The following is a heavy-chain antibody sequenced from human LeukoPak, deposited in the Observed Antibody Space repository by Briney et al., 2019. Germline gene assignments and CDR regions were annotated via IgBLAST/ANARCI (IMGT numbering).Heavy chain of an antibody. CDR3: ARDQISGWYRLFDY. D-gene: IGHD6-19*01. J-gene: IGHJ4*02. V-gene: IGHV3-21*01. Sequence: ETLSLTCTVSGSSISSYYWSWVRQAPGKGLEWVSSISSSSSYIYYADSVKGRFTISRDNAKNSLYLQMNSLRAEDTAVYYCARDQISGWYRLFDYWGQGTLVTVSS. CDR2: ISSSSSYI. CDR1: GSSISSYY.